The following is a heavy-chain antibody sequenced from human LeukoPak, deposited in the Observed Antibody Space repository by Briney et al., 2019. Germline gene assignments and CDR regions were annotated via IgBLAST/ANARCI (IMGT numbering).Heavy chain of an antibody. J-gene: IGHJ4*02. V-gene: IGHV3-7*01. Sequence: GGSLRLSCAASGFTFSTYWMSWVRQTPGEGLDWVASISEDGSSTYYVDSVKGRFTISRDNAKNSLYLQMNNVRVEDAAVYYCARDTYRFDDFWGQGALVTVSS. CDR3: ARDTYRFDDF. CDR1: GFTFSTYW. CDR2: ISEDGSST.